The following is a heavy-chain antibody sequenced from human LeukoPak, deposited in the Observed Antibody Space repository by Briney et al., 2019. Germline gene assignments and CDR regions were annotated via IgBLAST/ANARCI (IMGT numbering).Heavy chain of an antibody. CDR2: IGIAGDT. CDR1: GFTFSNYD. V-gene: IGHV3-13*01. J-gene: IGHJ4*02. CDR3: ARARLHGLTDY. D-gene: IGHD2-15*01. Sequence: PGGSLRLSCAASGFTFSNYDMHWVRQATGKGLEWVSAIGIAGDTYYPASVKGRFTVSRENAENSLYLQMNSLRAGDTAVYYCARARLHGLTDYWGQGTLVTVSS.